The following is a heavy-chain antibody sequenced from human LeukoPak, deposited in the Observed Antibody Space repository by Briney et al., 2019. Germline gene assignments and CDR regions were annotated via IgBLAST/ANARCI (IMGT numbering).Heavy chain of an antibody. J-gene: IGHJ3*02. Sequence: SETLSLTCTVSGGSISSYYWSWIRQPPGKGLEWIGYIYYSGSTSYNPSLESRVTISVDTSKNQFSLKLSSVTAADTAVYYCARVYYHSSGYYSNSFDIWGQGTMVTVSS. CDR2: IYYSGST. CDR1: GGSISSYY. V-gene: IGHV4-59*01. CDR3: ARVYYHSSGYYSNSFDI. D-gene: IGHD3-22*01.